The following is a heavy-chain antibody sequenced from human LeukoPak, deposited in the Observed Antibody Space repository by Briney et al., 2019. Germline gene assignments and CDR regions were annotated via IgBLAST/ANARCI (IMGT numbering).Heavy chain of an antibody. CDR1: GYTFTSYY. D-gene: IGHD2-2*01. J-gene: IGHJ5*02. CDR3: ARDQKLYCSSTSCINWFDP. V-gene: IGHV1-46*01. Sequence: ASVKVSCKASGYTFTSYYMHWVRQAPGQGLEWMGIINPSGGSTSYAQKFQGRVTMTRDTSTSTVYMELSSLGSDDTAVYYCARDQKLYCSSTSCINWFDPWGQGTLVTVSS. CDR2: INPSGGST.